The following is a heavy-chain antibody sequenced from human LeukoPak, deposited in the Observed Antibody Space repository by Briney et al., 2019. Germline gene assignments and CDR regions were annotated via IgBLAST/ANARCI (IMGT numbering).Heavy chain of an antibody. J-gene: IGHJ6*02. D-gene: IGHD3-9*01. CDR2: ISYDGSNK. CDR3: AANPKLRYFDWLLSWAMDV. V-gene: IGHV3-30*03. CDR1: GFTFSSYG. Sequence: GGSLRLSCAASGFTFSSYGMHWVRQAPGKGLEWVAVISYDGSNKYYADSVKGRFTISRDNSKNTLYLQMNSLRAEDTAVYYCAANPKLRYFDWLLSWAMDVWGQGTTVTVSS.